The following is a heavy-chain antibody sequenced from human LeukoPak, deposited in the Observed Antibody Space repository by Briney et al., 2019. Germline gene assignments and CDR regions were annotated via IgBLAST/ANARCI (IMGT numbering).Heavy chain of an antibody. Sequence: SETLSLTCTVSGYSISSGYYWGWIRQPPGKGLEWIGSIYHSGSTYYNPSLKSRVTISVDTSKNQFSLKLSSVTAADTAVYYCARDSGNGFDPWDQGTLVTVSS. D-gene: IGHD3-10*01. J-gene: IGHJ5*02. V-gene: IGHV4-38-2*02. CDR2: IYHSGST. CDR3: ARDSGNGFDP. CDR1: GYSISSGYY.